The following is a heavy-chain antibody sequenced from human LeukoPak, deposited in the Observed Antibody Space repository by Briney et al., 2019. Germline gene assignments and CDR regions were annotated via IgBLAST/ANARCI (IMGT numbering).Heavy chain of an antibody. Sequence: PSETLSLTCTVSGGSISSYYWSWIRQPAGKGLEWIGRIYTSGSTNYNPSLKSRVTMSVDTSKNQFSLKLSSVTAADTAVYYCARDTTTVTTGGWWFDPWGQGTLVTVSS. D-gene: IGHD4-11*01. CDR2: IYTSGST. CDR1: GGSISSYY. CDR3: ARDTTTVTTGGWWFDP. J-gene: IGHJ5*02. V-gene: IGHV4-4*07.